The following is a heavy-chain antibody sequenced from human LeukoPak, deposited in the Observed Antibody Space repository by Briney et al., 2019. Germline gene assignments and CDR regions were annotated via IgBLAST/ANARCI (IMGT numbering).Heavy chain of an antibody. D-gene: IGHD6-19*01. V-gene: IGHV3-11*03. CDR1: GFSFSDHY. J-gene: IGHJ4*02. CDR3: ARTRGAGPGGHFDY. Sequence: GGSLRLSCAASGFSFSDHYMSWIRQAPGKGLEWVSYISNGGTYTNYPDSVKGRFTISRDNAKNSLYLQMNSLRDEDTAVYYCARTRGAGPGGHFDYWCLGTLVTVSS. CDR2: ISNGGTYT.